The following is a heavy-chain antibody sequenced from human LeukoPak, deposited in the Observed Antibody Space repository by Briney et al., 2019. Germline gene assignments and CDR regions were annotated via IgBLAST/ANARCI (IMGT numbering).Heavy chain of an antibody. V-gene: IGHV1-18*01. CDR1: GYGFTNYG. D-gene: IGHD2-21*01. CDR2: VSANNDNT. J-gene: IGHJ4*02. CDR3: ARPGMSTIVGPPDC. Sequence: ASVKVSFKASGYGFTNYGISWVRHPPAQGLEWMGWVSANNDNTNYAQSLQGRLTLTTDTSTSTAYMELRSLRSDDTAVYYCARPGMSTIVGPPDCWGQGTLVTVSS.